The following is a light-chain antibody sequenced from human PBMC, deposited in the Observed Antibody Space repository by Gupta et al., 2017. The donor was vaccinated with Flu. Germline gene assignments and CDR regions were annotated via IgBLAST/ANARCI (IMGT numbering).Light chain of an antibody. V-gene: IGLV6-57*01. Sequence: NFMLTQPHSVSESPGKTVTISCPRSSGSIASNYVQWYQQRPGSSPTTVIYEDNQRPSEVPDRFSGSNDSSSNSASLTISGLKTEDEDDYYCQSYDSSNWVFGGGTKLTVL. J-gene: IGLJ3*02. CDR1: SGSIASNY. CDR2: EDN. CDR3: QSYDSSNWV.